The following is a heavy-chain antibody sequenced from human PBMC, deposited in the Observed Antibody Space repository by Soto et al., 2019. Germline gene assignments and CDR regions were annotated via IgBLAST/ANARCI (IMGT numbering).Heavy chain of an antibody. CDR1: GGSFSGYY. Sequence: KTSETLSLTCAVYGGSFSGYYWSWIRQPPGKGLEWIGTIYYSGITYYNPSLKSRVTISVDTSKNQFSLKLTSVTAADTAVYYCARHGSNWGQGTLVTVSS. CDR3: ARHGSN. CDR2: IYYSGIT. V-gene: IGHV4-34*01. J-gene: IGHJ4*02.